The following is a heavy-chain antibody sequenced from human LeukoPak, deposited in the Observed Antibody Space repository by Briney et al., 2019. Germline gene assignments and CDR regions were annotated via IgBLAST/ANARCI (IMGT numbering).Heavy chain of an antibody. Sequence: ASVKVSCKASGYTFTGYYMHWVRQAPGQGHEWMGRINPNSGGTNYAQKFQDRVTMTRDTSISTAYMELSRLRSDDTAVYYCARVGGIAAAGTNEGRNYWGQGTLVTVSS. V-gene: IGHV1-2*06. CDR3: ARVGGIAAAGTNEGRNY. CDR1: GYTFTGYY. J-gene: IGHJ4*02. CDR2: INPNSGGT. D-gene: IGHD6-13*01.